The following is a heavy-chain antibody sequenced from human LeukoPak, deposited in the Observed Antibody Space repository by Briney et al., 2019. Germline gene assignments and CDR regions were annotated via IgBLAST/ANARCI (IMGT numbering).Heavy chain of an antibody. CDR1: GDPISNHNDF. J-gene: IGHJ3*02. CDR3: ARRPEYNRSSRWAFDI. CDR2: IYTSGRT. V-gene: IGHV4-39*01. D-gene: IGHD1-14*01. Sequence: SETLSLTCTVSGDPISNHNDFWGWIRQPPGEGLEWIASIYTSGRTLFNSSLKSRVALSLDTSKNQVSLKLNSVTAADSAVYYCARRPEYNRSSRWAFDIWGQGTMVIVSS.